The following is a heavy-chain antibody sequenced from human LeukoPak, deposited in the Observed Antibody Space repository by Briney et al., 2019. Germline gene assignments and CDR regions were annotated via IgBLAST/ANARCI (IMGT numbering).Heavy chain of an antibody. D-gene: IGHD4-11*01. V-gene: IGHV3-7*01. Sequence: GGSLGLSCAASGFTFSAYWMGWVRQAPGKGLEWVANIKPDGGEKYYVDSVRGRFTISRDNAKNSLYLQMNSLRAEDTAVYYCAREGSGNYFYFFDFWGPGTLVTVSS. CDR3: AREGSGNYFYFFDF. CDR2: IKPDGGEK. J-gene: IGHJ4*02. CDR1: GFTFSAYW.